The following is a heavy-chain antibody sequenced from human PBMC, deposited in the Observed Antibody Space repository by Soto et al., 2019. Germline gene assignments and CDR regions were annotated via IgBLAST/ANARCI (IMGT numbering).Heavy chain of an antibody. J-gene: IGHJ5*02. Sequence: PSETLSLTCSFSGDSVTSHYLTWIRQSPEKGLEWIGYMHYTGFSHYNPSLKSRLTISVDRSKNQFTLQLTSVTVEDTAVYYYDSSGPAGWFDPWGQGTLVTVSS. D-gene: IGHD3-22*01. V-gene: IGHV4-59*02. CDR1: GDSVTSHY. CDR3: DSSGPAGWFDP. CDR2: MHYTGFS.